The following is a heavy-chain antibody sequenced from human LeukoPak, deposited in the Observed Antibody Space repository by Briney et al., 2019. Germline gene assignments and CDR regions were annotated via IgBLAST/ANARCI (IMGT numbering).Heavy chain of an antibody. CDR3: AREQYCSSTSCNYYYYYGMDV. V-gene: IGHV1-18*01. J-gene: IGHJ6*02. Sequence: ASVKVSCKASGYTFTSYGISWVRQAPGQGLEWMGWISAYNGNTNYAQKLQGRVTMTTDTSTSTAYMELRSLRSDDTAVYYCAREQYCSSTSCNYYYYYGMDVWGQGTTVTVSS. CDR2: ISAYNGNT. D-gene: IGHD2-2*01. CDR1: GYTFTSYG.